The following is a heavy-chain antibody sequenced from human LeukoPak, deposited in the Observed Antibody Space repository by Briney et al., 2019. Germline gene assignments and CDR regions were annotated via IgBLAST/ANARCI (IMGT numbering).Heavy chain of an antibody. V-gene: IGHV3-48*04. J-gene: IGHJ4*02. CDR2: ISSSGSTI. D-gene: IGHD6-13*01. Sequence: PGGSLRLSCAASGFTFSSYSMNWVRQAPGKGLDWVSSISSSGSTIYYADSVKDRFTISRDNAKNSLYLQMNSLRAEDTAVYYCARAEAAAIDYWGQGTLVTVSS. CDR3: ARAEAAAIDY. CDR1: GFTFSSYS.